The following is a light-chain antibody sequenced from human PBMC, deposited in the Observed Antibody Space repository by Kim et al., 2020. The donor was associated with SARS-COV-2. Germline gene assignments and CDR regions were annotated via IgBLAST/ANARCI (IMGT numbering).Light chain of an antibody. CDR2: GAS. CDR3: QQYGNWPPIT. Sequence: SPGERATFSCRASQSIGNNLAWYQQKPGQAPRLLIYGASSRATGIPARFSGSGSGTDFTLTISSLQSEDFAVYYCQQYGNWPPITFGQGTRLEIK. J-gene: IGKJ5*01. CDR1: QSIGNN. V-gene: IGKV3-15*01.